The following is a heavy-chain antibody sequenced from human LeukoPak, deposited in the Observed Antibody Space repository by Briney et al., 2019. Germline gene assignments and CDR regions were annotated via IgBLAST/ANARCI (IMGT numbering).Heavy chain of an antibody. V-gene: IGHV3-53*01. Sequence: GGSLRLSCAASGFTVSSNYMTWVRQAPGKGLEWVSTLYNGGSPHYADSVKGRFTISSDKSKNTLFLQMNSLRAGDTAVYYCARAQDYCSGGSCYGYFQHWGQGSLVTVSS. J-gene: IGHJ1*01. CDR3: ARAQDYCSGGSCYGYFQH. CDR2: LYNGGSP. CDR1: GFTVSSNY. D-gene: IGHD2-15*01.